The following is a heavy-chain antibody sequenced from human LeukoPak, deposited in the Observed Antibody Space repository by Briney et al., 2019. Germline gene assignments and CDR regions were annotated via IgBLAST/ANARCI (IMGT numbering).Heavy chain of an antibody. CDR3: ARDTGYSGWADAFDI. CDR2: IYSGGST. J-gene: IGHJ3*02. D-gene: IGHD5-12*01. CDR1: GFTVNSNY. Sequence: GGSLRLSCAASGFTVNSNYMSWVRQAPGKGLEWVSVIYSGGSTYYADSVKGRFTISRDNSKNTLYLQMNSLRAEDTAVYYCARDTGYSGWADAFDIWGQGTMVTVSS. V-gene: IGHV3-53*01.